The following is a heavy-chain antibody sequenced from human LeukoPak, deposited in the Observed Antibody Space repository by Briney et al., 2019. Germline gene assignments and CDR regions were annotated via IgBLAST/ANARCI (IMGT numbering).Heavy chain of an antibody. J-gene: IGHJ6*03. CDR1: GGSFSDYY. V-gene: IGHV4-34*01. CDR3: VRVGYSYVINDWSRTGLGAYPTKYYYHMDV. D-gene: IGHD5-18*01. Sequence: SETLSLTCAVYGGSFSDYYWGWIRQPPGKGLEWIGEINPSGSTNYSPSLKSRVTISVDTSKNQFSLKLSSVAAADTAVYFRVRVGYSYVINDWSRTGLGAYPTKYYYHMDVWDKGATVTVSS. CDR2: INPSGST.